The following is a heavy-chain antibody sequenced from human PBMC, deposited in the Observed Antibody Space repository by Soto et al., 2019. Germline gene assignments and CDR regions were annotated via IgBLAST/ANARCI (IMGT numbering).Heavy chain of an antibody. CDR3: ARDDEGGSYCDLGY. Sequence: GGSLRLSCAASGFTFSSYGMHWVRQAPGKGLEWVAVIWYDGSYKYYADSVKGRFTISRDNSKNTLYLQMNSLRTEDTAIYYCARDDEGGSYCDLGYWGQGT. V-gene: IGHV3-33*01. D-gene: IGHD3-10*01. J-gene: IGHJ4*02. CDR2: IWYDGSYK. CDR1: GFTFSSYG.